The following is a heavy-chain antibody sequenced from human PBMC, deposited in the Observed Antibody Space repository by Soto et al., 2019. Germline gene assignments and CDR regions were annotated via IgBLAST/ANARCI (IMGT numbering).Heavy chain of an antibody. CDR1: GGSFSGYY. CDR2: INHSGST. Sequence: QVQLQQWGAGLLKPSETLSLTCAVYGGSFSGYYWSWIRQPPGKGLEWIGEINHSGSTNYNPSLKGRVTISVDTSKNQFSLKLSSVTAADTAVYYCARGPFPYYDFWSGYYQAGFDYWGQGTLVTVSS. V-gene: IGHV4-34*01. D-gene: IGHD3-3*01. CDR3: ARGPFPYYDFWSGYYQAGFDY. J-gene: IGHJ4*02.